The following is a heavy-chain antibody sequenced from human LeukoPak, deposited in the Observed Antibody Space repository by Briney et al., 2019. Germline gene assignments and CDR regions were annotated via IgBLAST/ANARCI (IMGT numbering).Heavy chain of an antibody. CDR2: INHSGST. Sequence: PSETLSLTCAVYGGSFSGYYWSWIRQPPGKGLEWIGEINHSGSTNYNPSLKSRVTISVDTSKNQFSLKLSSVTAADTAVYYCARGWQFLGPFDPWGQGTLVTVSS. V-gene: IGHV4-34*01. CDR3: ARGWQFLGPFDP. J-gene: IGHJ5*02. D-gene: IGHD2-21*01. CDR1: GGSFSGYY.